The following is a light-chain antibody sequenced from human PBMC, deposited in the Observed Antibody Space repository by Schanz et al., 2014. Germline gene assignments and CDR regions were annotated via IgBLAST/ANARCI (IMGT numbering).Light chain of an antibody. CDR1: QSVSTN. Sequence: EIVLTQSPGTLSLSPGERVTLSCRASQSVSTNLAWYQKKPGQAPRLLIYGASSRATGIPDRFSGSGSGTDFTLTISRLEPEDFAVYYCQQYGGSPRTFGQGTRMEV. CDR3: QQYGGSPRT. CDR2: GAS. V-gene: IGKV3-20*01. J-gene: IGKJ1*01.